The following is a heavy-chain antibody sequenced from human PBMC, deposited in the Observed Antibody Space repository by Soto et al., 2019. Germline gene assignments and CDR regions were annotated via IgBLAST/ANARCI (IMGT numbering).Heavy chain of an antibody. Sequence: GGSLRLSCAASGFSFSDYAMSWVRQAPGKGLEWVSVISESGGSTHYADSVRGRFTVSRDNSKNSLSLRMNSLRDEDTAVYFCAKRSPYSSGWYSPIFDYWGQGALVTVYS. CDR1: GFSFSDYA. CDR3: AKRSPYSSGWYSPIFDY. V-gene: IGHV3-23*01. J-gene: IGHJ4*02. CDR2: ISESGGST. D-gene: IGHD6-13*01.